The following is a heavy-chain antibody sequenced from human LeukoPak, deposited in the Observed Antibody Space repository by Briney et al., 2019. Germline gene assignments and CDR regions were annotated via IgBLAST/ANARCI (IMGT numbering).Heavy chain of an antibody. J-gene: IGHJ4*02. CDR2: IYPGDSDT. D-gene: IGHD3-10*01. CDR3: ARLTYYGSGSYYDVDLYFDY. Sequence: GESLKISCKGSGYSFTNYWIGWVRQMPGKGLEWMGIIYPGDSDTRYSPSFQGQVTISADKSISTAYLQWSSLKASDTAMYYCARLTYYGSGSYYDVDLYFDYWGQGTLVTVSS. V-gene: IGHV5-51*01. CDR1: GYSFTNYW.